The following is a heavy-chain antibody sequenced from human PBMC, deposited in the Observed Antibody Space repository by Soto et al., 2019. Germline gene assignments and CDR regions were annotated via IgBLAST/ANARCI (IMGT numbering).Heavy chain of an antibody. CDR2: IYYSGST. D-gene: IGHD3-3*01. CDR1: GGSISSYY. J-gene: IGHJ4*02. CDR3: ARVNLWLLSPFDY. V-gene: IGHV4-59*01. Sequence: SETLSLTCTVSGGSISSYYWSWIRQPPGKGLEWIGYIYYSGSTNYNPSLKSRVTISVDTSKNQFSLKLSSVTAADTAVYYCARVNLWLLSPFDYWGQGTLVTVSS.